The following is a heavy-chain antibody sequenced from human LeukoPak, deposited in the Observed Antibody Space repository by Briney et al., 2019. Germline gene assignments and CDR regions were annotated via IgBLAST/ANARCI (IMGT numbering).Heavy chain of an antibody. J-gene: IGHJ1*01. CDR3: AKDGYSYGEQNEYFQH. D-gene: IGHD5-18*01. Sequence: GGSLRLSCAASGFTFSSYAMSWVRQAPEKGLEWVSAISGSGGSTYYADSVKGRFTISRDNSKNTLYLQMNSLRAEDTAVYYCAKDGYSYGEQNEYFQHWGQGTLVTVSS. CDR2: ISGSGGST. V-gene: IGHV3-23*01. CDR1: GFTFSSYA.